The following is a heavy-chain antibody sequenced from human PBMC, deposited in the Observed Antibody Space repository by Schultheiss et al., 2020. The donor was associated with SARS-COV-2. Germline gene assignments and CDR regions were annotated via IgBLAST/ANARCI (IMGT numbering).Heavy chain of an antibody. CDR2: INHSGST. J-gene: IGHJ5*02. CDR1: GGSISSSSYY. V-gene: IGHV4-39*07. CDR3: ARRPITMVRGVMYWFDP. D-gene: IGHD3-10*01. Sequence: SETLSLTCTVSGGSISSSSYYWGWIRQPPGKGLEWIGEINHSGSTNYNPSLKSRVTISVDTSKNQFSLKLSSVTAADTAVYYCARRPITMVRGVMYWFDPWGQGTLVTVSS.